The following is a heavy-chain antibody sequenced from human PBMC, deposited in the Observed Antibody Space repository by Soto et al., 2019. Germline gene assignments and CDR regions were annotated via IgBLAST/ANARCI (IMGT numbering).Heavy chain of an antibody. CDR2: IYSRGNT. J-gene: IGHJ3*02. CDR3: ATRLDPIREDALDI. V-gene: IGHV3-53*01. CDR1: GFTVSSNY. D-gene: IGHD4-17*01. Sequence: RRLSCAAYGFTVSSNYMSWVRQAPGKGLEWVSVIYSRGNTYYADSVKGRFTISRDNSKNTLYLQMNSLRAEDTAVYYCATRLDPIREDALDIWGQGTMVTVSS.